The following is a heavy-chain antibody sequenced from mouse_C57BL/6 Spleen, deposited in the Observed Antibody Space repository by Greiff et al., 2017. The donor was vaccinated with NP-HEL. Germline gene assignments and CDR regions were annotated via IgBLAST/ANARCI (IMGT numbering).Heavy chain of an antibody. CDR2: IDPSDSET. CDR3: ARNYGNLYAMDY. J-gene: IGHJ4*01. V-gene: IGHV1-52*01. Sequence: QVQLQQSGAELVRPGSSVKLSCKASGYTFTSYWMHWVKQRPIQGLEWIGNIDPSDSETHYNQKFKDKATLTVDKSSSTAYMQLSSLTSEDSAVYYCARNYGNLYAMDYWGQGTSVTVSS. D-gene: IGHD2-1*01. CDR1: GYTFTSYW.